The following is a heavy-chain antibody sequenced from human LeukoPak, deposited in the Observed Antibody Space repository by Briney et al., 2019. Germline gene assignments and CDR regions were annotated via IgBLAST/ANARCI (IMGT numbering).Heavy chain of an antibody. V-gene: IGHV1-69*13. CDR3: ARGVDGYDSSTAFDI. J-gene: IGHJ3*02. CDR1: GGTFSSYA. Sequence: PMASVKVSCKASGGTFSSYAISWVRQAPGQGLEWMGGIIPIFGTANYAQKFQGRVTNTADESTSTAYMELSSLRSEDTAVYYCARGVDGYDSSTAFDIWGQGTMVTVSS. D-gene: IGHD3-22*01. CDR2: IIPIFGTA.